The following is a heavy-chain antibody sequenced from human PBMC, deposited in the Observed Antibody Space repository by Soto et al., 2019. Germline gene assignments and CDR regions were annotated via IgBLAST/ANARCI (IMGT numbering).Heavy chain of an antibody. Sequence: GGSLRLSCAASGFYFRDYWMTWVRQAPGKGLDWVANIRQDGTEKYYLDSLKGRFTISRDNAKNSVHLLMNSLRAEDTAVYYCARGKDGRRAGTYYFDMDVWGKGTTVTVS. V-gene: IGHV3-7*01. CDR1: GFYFRDYW. J-gene: IGHJ6*03. CDR3: ARGKDGRRAGTYYFDMDV. D-gene: IGHD1-1*01. CDR2: IRQDGTEK.